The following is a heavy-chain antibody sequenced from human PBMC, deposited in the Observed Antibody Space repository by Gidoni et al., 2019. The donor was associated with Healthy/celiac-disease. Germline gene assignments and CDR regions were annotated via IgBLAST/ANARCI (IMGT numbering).Heavy chain of an antibody. J-gene: IGHJ5*02. D-gene: IGHD3-3*01. CDR3: ARRSYDFWSGYRWFDP. CDR2: IKQDGSEK. V-gene: IGHV3-7*01. CDR1: GCTFSSYW. Sequence: EVQLVESGGGLVQPGGSLRLSCAASGCTFSSYWMSWVRQAPGKGLEWVANIKQDGSEKYYVDSVKGRFTISRDNAKNSLYLQMNSLRAEDTAVYYCARRSYDFWSGYRWFDPWGQGTLVTVSS.